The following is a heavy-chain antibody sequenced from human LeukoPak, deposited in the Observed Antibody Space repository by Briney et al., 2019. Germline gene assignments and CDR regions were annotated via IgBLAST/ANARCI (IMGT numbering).Heavy chain of an antibody. Sequence: RPSETLSLTCTVSGGSISSSSYYWGWIRQPPGKGLEWIGSIYYSGSTYYNPSLKSRVTISVDTSKNQFSLKLSSVTAADTAVYYCARGSHNYYDSSGTRRPPPYYFDYWGQGTLVTVSS. D-gene: IGHD3-22*01. CDR3: ARGSHNYYDSSGTRRPPPYYFDY. CDR2: IYYSGST. V-gene: IGHV4-39*01. J-gene: IGHJ4*02. CDR1: GGSISSSSYY.